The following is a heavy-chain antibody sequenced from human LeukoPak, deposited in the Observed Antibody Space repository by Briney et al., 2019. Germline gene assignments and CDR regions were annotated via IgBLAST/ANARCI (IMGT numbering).Heavy chain of an antibody. D-gene: IGHD2-15*01. CDR1: GFTFSSYG. V-gene: IGHV3-30*02. CDR2: IRYDGSNK. J-gene: IGHJ4*02. Sequence: GGSLSLSCAASGFTFSSYGMHWVRQAPGKGLEWVAFIRYDGSNKYYADSVKGRFTISRDNSKNTLYLQMNSLRAEDTAVYYCAKASPIVVVVAATDYWGQGTLVTVSS. CDR3: AKASPIVVVVAATDY.